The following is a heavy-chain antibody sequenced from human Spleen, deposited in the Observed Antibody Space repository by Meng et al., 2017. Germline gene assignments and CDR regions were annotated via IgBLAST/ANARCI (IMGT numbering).Heavy chain of an antibody. J-gene: IGHJ4*02. CDR3: AKDRGIVGAHYY. CDR1: GFTFTDYG. CDR2: ISGSGGST. V-gene: IGHV3-23*01. Sequence: GESLKISCAASGFTFTDYGMSWVRQAPGKGLEWVSAISGSGGSTYYADSVKGRFTISRDNSKNTLYLQMNSLRAEDTAVYYCAKDRGIVGAHYYWGQGTLVTVSS. D-gene: IGHD1-26*01.